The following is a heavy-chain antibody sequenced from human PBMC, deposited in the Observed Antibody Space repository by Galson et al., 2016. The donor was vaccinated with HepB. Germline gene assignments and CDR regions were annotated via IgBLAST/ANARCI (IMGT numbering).Heavy chain of an antibody. V-gene: IGHV3-23*01. J-gene: IGHJ3*02. Sequence: SLRLSCAASGFTLSTYAMSWARQAPGKGLEWVSSSSGTGATTYYADSVKGRFTISRDDLRNTLYLQLDSLRAEDTALYYCTRDGYNHIAFDIWGRGTMVTVSS. D-gene: IGHD5-24*01. CDR3: TRDGYNHIAFDI. CDR2: SSGTGATT. CDR1: GFTLSTYA.